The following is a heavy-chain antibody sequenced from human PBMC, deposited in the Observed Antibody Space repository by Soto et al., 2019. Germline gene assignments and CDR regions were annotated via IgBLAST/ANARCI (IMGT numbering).Heavy chain of an antibody. J-gene: IGHJ4*02. Sequence: QVQLQESGPGLVKPSGTLSLTCAVFGGSISNSNWWTWVRQPPGKGLDWIGEIFHSGSTNYNSSLMGRVTISVDKANNQFSLKLSSVTPADTAVYYCAHRPIVGAAIWGQGTLVTVSS. V-gene: IGHV4-4*02. CDR3: AHRPIVGAAI. CDR2: IFHSGST. CDR1: GGSISNSNW. D-gene: IGHD1-26*01.